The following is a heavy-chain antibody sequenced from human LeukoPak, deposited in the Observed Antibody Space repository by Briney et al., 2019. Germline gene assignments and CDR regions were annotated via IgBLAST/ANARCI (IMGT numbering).Heavy chain of an antibody. V-gene: IGHV3-21*01. CDR3: ARLAVVAATEDPYYYKYGMDV. J-gene: IGHJ6*02. CDR1: GFTFNSYG. D-gene: IGHD2-15*01. Sequence: GGSLRLSCAASGFTFNSYGMNWVRQAPGKGLEWVSSISTSTSYIYYADSVKGRFTISRDNAKNSLYLQMNSLRAEDTAVYYCARLAVVAATEDPYYYKYGMDVWGQGTTDTVSS. CDR2: ISTSTSYI.